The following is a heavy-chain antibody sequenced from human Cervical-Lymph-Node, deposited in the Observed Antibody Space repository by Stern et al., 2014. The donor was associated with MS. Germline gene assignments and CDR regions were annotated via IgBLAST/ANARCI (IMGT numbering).Heavy chain of an antibody. CDR2: IDSGGTAI. D-gene: IGHD3-16*01. J-gene: IGHJ4*02. CDR1: GSNFTDYY. V-gene: IGHV3-11*01. CDR3: STFVFY. Sequence: VQLVESGGGLVKPGGSLRLSCRVSGSNFTDYYINWIRQAPGKGLEWISYIDSGGTAIFYADSVKGRFTISRDKTKNSVYLDMNSLRVDDTAKYYCSTFVFYWGQGTLVTVSS.